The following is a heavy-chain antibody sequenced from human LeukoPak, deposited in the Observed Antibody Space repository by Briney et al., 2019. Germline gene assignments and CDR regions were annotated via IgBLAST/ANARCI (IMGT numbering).Heavy chain of an antibody. CDR1: GFTFSSYG. D-gene: IGHD3-22*01. Sequence: GGSLRLSCAASGFTFSSYGMHWVRQAPGKGLEWVAVISYDGSNKYYADSVKGRFTISRDNSKNTLYLQMNSLRAEDTAVYYCARGYYDSSGKLDYWGQGTLVTVSS. CDR3: ARGYYDSSGKLDY. CDR2: ISYDGSNK. J-gene: IGHJ4*02. V-gene: IGHV3-30*19.